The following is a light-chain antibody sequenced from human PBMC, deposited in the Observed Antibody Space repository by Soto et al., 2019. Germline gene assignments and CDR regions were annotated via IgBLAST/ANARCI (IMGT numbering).Light chain of an antibody. CDR2: AAS. V-gene: IGKV1-27*01. CDR1: QGIKNY. Sequence: DIQVTQHPSSLSASVGDRVTITCRASQGIKNYLAWYQQKPGETPKLLIYAASTLESGIPPRFSGSGSGTDFTLTINNLQPVDVATYYCQRYYNAPFTFGGGTKVEIK. J-gene: IGKJ4*01. CDR3: QRYYNAPFT.